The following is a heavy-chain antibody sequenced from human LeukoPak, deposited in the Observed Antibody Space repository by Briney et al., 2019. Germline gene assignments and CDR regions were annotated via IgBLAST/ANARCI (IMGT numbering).Heavy chain of an antibody. V-gene: IGHV4-34*01. Sequence: SETLSLTCAVYGGSFSGYYWSWIRQPPGKGLEWIGEINHSGSTNYNPSLKSRVTIPVDTSKNQFSLKLSSVTAADTAVYYCARRVPLYSSSSQGAFDIWGQGTMVTVSS. CDR3: ARRVPLYSSSSQGAFDI. CDR2: INHSGST. CDR1: GGSFSGYY. D-gene: IGHD6-13*01. J-gene: IGHJ3*02.